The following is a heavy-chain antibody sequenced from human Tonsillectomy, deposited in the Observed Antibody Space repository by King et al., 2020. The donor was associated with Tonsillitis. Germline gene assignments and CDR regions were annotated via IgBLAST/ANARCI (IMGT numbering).Heavy chain of an antibody. CDR2: IYHSGST. CDR1: GGSISSGTYS. CDR3: ARDDGSNSHLDY. Sequence: LQLQESGSGLVKPSQTLSLTCAVSGGSISSGTYSWSWIRQPPRKGLEWIGYIYHSGSTYYNPSPKSRVTISVDRSKNQFSLKLTSMTAADTAVYYCARDDGSNSHLDYWGQGTLVTVSS. V-gene: IGHV4-30-2*01. J-gene: IGHJ4*02. D-gene: IGHD4-23*01.